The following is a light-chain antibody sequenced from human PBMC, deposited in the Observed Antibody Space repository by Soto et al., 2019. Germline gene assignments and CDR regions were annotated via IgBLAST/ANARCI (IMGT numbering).Light chain of an antibody. Sequence: QSVLTQPPSVSAAPGQKVSISCSGSSSNIGRNSVCWYQQFPGTAPQLLIYDNDKRPSGIPDRFSGSQSGTSATLGITGLQTGDDADYYCGTWDSSLSVGVFGGGTKVTVL. V-gene: IGLV1-51*01. CDR3: GTWDSSLSVGV. CDR2: DND. J-gene: IGLJ2*01. CDR1: SSNIGRNS.